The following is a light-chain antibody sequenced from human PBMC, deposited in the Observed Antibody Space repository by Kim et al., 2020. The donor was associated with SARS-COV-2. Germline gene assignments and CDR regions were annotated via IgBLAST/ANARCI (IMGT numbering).Light chain of an antibody. J-gene: IGKJ2*01. CDR1: QGISSY. CDR2: AAS. Sequence: AIRITQSPSSLSASTGDRVTITCRASQGISSYLAWYQQKPGKAPKLLIYAASTLQSGVPSRFSGSGSGTDFTLTISCLQSEDFATYYCQQYYSYPPTYTFGQGTKLEI. V-gene: IGKV1-8*01. CDR3: QQYYSYPPTYT.